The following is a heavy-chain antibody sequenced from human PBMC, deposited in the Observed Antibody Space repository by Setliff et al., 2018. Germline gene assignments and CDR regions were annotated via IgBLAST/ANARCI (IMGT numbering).Heavy chain of an antibody. CDR1: GYTFTTYV. D-gene: IGHD3-22*01. J-gene: IGHJ3*02. V-gene: IGHV1-3*01. CDR2: INPDNGNT. Sequence: ASVKVSCKASGYTFTTYVMHWVRQAPGQRLEWMGWINPDNGNTKYSQQFQGRVTITRDTSANTAYMELSSLRSEDTAVYYCARDVLPYHYEGAFDIWGQGTMVTVSS. CDR3: ARDVLPYHYEGAFDI.